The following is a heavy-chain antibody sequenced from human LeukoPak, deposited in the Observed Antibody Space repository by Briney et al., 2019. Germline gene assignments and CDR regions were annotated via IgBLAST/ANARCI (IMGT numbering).Heavy chain of an antibody. Sequence: IINPSGGSTSYAQKFQGRVTMTRDTSTSTVYMELSSLRSEDTAVYYCARESGNPSFWFDPWGQGTLVTVSS. CDR3: ARESGNPSFWFDP. CDR2: INPSGGST. V-gene: IGHV1-46*01. D-gene: IGHD2/OR15-2a*01. J-gene: IGHJ5*02.